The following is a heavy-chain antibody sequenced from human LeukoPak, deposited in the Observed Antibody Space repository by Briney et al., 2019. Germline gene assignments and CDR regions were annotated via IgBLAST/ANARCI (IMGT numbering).Heavy chain of an antibody. CDR3: AKLGSYYYDASGCPRN. Sequence: GGSLRLSCAASGFTFSSYAMSWVRQAPGKGLEWVSTIIGSGSSAYYADSVKGRFAISRDNSKNTLFLQMNSLRAEDTAVYYCAKLGSYYYDASGCPRNWGQGTLVTVSS. J-gene: IGHJ4*02. CDR1: GFTFSSYA. CDR2: IIGSGSSA. D-gene: IGHD3-22*01. V-gene: IGHV3-23*01.